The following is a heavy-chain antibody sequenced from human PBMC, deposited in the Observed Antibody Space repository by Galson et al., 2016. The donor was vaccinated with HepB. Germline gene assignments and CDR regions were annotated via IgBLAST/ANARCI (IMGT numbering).Heavy chain of an antibody. CDR3: ARAYQYTLDY. Sequence: SLRLSCAASGLTFSRFWMTWVRQAPGKGLEWVANINQDGGEKHYLDSVRGRFTISRDNAKTSLYLQMNSLRAEDTAVYFCARAYQYTLDYWGQGTLVTVSS. J-gene: IGHJ4*02. D-gene: IGHD1-1*01. CDR1: GLTFSRFW. CDR2: INQDGGEK. V-gene: IGHV3-7*04.